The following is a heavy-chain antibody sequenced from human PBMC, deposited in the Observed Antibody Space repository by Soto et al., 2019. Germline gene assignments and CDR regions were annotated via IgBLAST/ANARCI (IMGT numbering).Heavy chain of an antibody. V-gene: IGHV1-24*01. Sequence: QGQLVQSGAEVKKPGASVKVSCKVSGYTLNEVAMHWVRQAPGKGLEWLGGFDPDEAETIYAQHFQGRVTMTEDTSTDTVYMELSSLRSEDPALYFCTTYHGDYNFDHWGQGTRVTVSS. CDR1: GYTLNEVA. J-gene: IGHJ5*02. CDR3: TTYHGDYNFDH. D-gene: IGHD4-17*01. CDR2: FDPDEAET.